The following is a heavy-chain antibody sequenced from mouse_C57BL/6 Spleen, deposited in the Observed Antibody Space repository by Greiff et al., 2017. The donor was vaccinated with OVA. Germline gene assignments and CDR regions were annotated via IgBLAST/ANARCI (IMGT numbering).Heavy chain of an antibody. CDR2: INPSSGYT. CDR1: GYTFTSYW. CDR3: ARSITTVVEDY. V-gene: IGHV1-7*01. Sequence: QVHVKQSGAELAKPGASVKLSCKASGYTFTSYWMHWVQQRPGQGLEWIGYINPSSGYTKYNQKFKDKATLTADKSSSTAYLQLSSLTYEDSAVYYCARSITTVVEDYWGQGTTLTVSS. D-gene: IGHD1-1*01. J-gene: IGHJ2*01.